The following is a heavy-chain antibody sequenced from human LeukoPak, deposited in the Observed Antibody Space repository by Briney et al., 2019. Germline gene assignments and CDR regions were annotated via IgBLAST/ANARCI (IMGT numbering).Heavy chain of an antibody. CDR3: ARDLAIYSSGWYAAFDI. CDR1: GFTFSSYT. J-gene: IGHJ3*02. V-gene: IGHV3-23*01. Sequence: GGSLRLSCAASGFTFSSYTMSWVRQAPGKGLEWVSTITTSDGNTYYADSVKGRFTVSRDNSKNTLFLQMNSLRAEDTAVYYCARDLAIYSSGWYAAFDIWGQGTMVTVSS. CDR2: ITTSDGNT. D-gene: IGHD6-19*01.